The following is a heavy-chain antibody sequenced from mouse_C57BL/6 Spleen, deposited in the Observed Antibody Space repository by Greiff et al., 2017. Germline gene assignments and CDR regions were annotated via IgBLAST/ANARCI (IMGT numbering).Heavy chain of an antibody. CDR2: LNYDGSST. V-gene: IGHV5-16*01. Sequence: EVNVVESEGGLVQPGSSMKLSCTASGFTFSDYYMAWVRQVPEKGLEWVANLNYDGSSTYYLDSLKSRFIISRDTAKHILYLQMSSLKSEDTATYYCARAKSYYDYDGDWYFDVWGTGTTVTVSS. CDR3: ARAKSYYDYDGDWYFDV. CDR1: GFTFSDYY. J-gene: IGHJ1*03. D-gene: IGHD2-4*01.